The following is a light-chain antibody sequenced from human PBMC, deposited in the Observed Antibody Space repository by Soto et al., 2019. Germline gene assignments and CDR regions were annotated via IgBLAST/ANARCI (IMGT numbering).Light chain of an antibody. CDR1: QSVSSSF. CDR2: GAS. Sequence: EIVLTESAGTLSLSPGERATLSCRASQSVSSSFLAWYQQKPGQAPRLLIYGASNRATGITDRFSGSGSGTDFTITISRLEPEDFAVYYCQQYVTSPCSFGQGTKVAIE. J-gene: IGKJ1*01. CDR3: QQYVTSPCS. V-gene: IGKV3-20*01.